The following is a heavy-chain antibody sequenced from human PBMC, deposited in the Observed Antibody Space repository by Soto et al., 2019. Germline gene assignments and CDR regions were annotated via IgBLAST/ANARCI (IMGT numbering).Heavy chain of an antibody. V-gene: IGHV4-30-2*01. CDR1: GVSISSGGYS. CDR3: AGRGYYYDSSGDNFDY. D-gene: IGHD3-22*01. J-gene: IGHJ4*02. CDR2: ISHSGST. Sequence: SETLSLTCAVSGVSISSGGYSWSWIRQPPGKALEWIGYISHSGSTYYSPSLKSRVTISIERSKNQFSLKLSSVTAADTAVYYCAGRGYYYDSSGDNFDYWSQGTLVTVSS.